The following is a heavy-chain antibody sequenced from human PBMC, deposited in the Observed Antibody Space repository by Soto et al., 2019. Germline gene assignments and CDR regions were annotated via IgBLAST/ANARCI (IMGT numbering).Heavy chain of an antibody. V-gene: IGHV4-59*01. Sequence: LETLSLTCTVSGGSISSYYWSWIRQPPGKGLEWIGYIYYSGSTNYNPSLKSRVTISVDTSKNQFSLKLSSVTAADTAVYYCARGWFGGGETYYYYGMDVWGQGTTVTVSS. CDR2: IYYSGST. D-gene: IGHD3-10*01. CDR1: GGSISSYY. J-gene: IGHJ6*02. CDR3: ARGWFGGGETYYYYGMDV.